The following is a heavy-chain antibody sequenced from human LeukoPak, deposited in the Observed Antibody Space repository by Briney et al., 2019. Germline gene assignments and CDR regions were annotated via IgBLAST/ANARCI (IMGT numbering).Heavy chain of an antibody. D-gene: IGHD2-2*01. CDR1: GYAFASYA. CDR3: ASNAKYCSSTSCHDY. CDR2: IIPIFGTA. J-gene: IGHJ4*02. Sequence: ASVKVSCKASGYAFASYAISWVRQAPGQGLEWMGGIIPIFGTANYAQKFQGRVTITADESTSTAYMELSSLRSEDTAVYYCASNAKYCSSTSCHDYWGQGTLVTVSS. V-gene: IGHV1-69*13.